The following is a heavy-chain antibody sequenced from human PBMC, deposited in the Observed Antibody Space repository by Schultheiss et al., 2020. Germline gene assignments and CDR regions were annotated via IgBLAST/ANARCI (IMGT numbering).Heavy chain of an antibody. V-gene: IGHV4-59*12. CDR1: GGSISSYY. J-gene: IGHJ6*02. D-gene: IGHD2-15*01. Sequence: SQTLSLTCTVSGGSISSYYWSWIRQPPGKGLEWIGYIYYSGSTYYNPSLKSRVTISVDRSKNQFSLKLSSVTAADTAVYYCARDGDCSGGSCYSYGMDVWGQGTTVTVSS. CDR3: ARDGDCSGGSCYSYGMDV. CDR2: IYYSGST.